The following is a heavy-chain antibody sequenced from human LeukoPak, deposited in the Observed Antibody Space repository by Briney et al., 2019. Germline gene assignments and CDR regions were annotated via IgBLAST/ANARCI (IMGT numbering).Heavy chain of an antibody. CDR1: GDSISSGGYY. J-gene: IGHJ4*02. Sequence: PSETLSLTCTVSGDSISSGGYYWPWIRQHPGKGLEWIGNIYYSGITYYNPSLRSRVTISVDTSKNQFSLKLSSVTAADTAVYYCARASDYGANYLDYWGQGTLVTVSS. CDR3: ARASDYGANYLDY. D-gene: IGHD4/OR15-4a*01. V-gene: IGHV4-31*03. CDR2: IYYSGIT.